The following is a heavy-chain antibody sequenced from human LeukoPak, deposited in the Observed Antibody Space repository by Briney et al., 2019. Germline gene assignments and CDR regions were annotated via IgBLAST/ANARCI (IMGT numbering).Heavy chain of an antibody. D-gene: IGHD6-19*01. V-gene: IGHV3-30*02. Sequence: PGKSLRLSCAASGFIFSNYGMHWVRQAPGEGLEWMAFMRYDRSNKYYADSVKGRFTISRDNSKNTLYLQMNSLRAEDTAVYYCAKESTAYSSGWDPALDYWGQGTLVTVSS. CDR3: AKESTAYSSGWDPALDY. CDR2: MRYDRSNK. CDR1: GFIFSNYG. J-gene: IGHJ4*02.